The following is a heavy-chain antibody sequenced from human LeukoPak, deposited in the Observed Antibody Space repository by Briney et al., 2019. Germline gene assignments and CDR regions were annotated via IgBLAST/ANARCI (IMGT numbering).Heavy chain of an antibody. CDR1: GYSISSGYY. CDR2: IYHSGST. J-gene: IGHJ4*02. V-gene: IGHV4-38-2*01. CDR3: ARSRDGYSHFDY. D-gene: IGHD5-24*01. Sequence: SETLSLTCAVSGYSISSGYYWGWIRQPPGKGLEWIGSIYHSGSTYYNPSLKSRVTMSVDTSKNQFSLRLNSVTAADTAVYYCARSRDGYSHFDYWGQGILVTVSS.